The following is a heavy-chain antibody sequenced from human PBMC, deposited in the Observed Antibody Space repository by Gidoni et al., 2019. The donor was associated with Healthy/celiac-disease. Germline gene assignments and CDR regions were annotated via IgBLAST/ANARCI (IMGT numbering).Heavy chain of an antibody. V-gene: IGHV3-74*01. Sequence: EVQLVESGGGLVQPGVSLKLSCEPSGLTFSSYWMHWVRQAPGKGLVWVSRINSDGSSTSDADAVKGRFTISRDNAKNTLYLQMNSLRAEDTAVYYCARAGYGRGNDAVDIWGQGTMVTVSS. CDR3: ARAGYGRGNDAVDI. CDR2: INSDGSST. D-gene: IGHD2-15*01. CDR1: GLTFSSYW. J-gene: IGHJ3*02.